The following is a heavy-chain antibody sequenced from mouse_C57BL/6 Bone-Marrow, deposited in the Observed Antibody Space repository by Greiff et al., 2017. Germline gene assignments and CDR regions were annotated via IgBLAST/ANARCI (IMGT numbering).Heavy chain of an antibody. CDR3: ARAVDYAMDY. CDR2: ISYDGSN. V-gene: IGHV3-6*01. J-gene: IGHJ4*01. Sequence: EVKLLESGPGLVKPSQSLSLTCSATGYSITSGYYWYWIRQFPGNKLEWMGYISYDGSNNYNPSLKKRISITHDTSKNQIFLKLNSVTTECAATYDCARAVDYAMDYWGQGTSVTVSS. CDR1: GYSITSGYY. D-gene: IGHD1-1*01.